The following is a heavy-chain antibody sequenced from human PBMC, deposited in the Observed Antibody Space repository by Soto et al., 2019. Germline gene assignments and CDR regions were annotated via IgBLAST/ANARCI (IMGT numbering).Heavy chain of an antibody. CDR2: IYPGDSDT. Sequence: PXAALKMSGNGSGYSFTSYGIGWVRQMPGKCLKSIGMIYPGDSDTRYSPSFQCQVTISADKSISTAYLQWSGLKASDTAMYYCARQGSGSYFPFDYWGQGTLVPVSS. CDR3: ARQGSGSYFPFDY. CDR1: GYSFTSYG. V-gene: IGHV5-51*01. D-gene: IGHD1-26*01. J-gene: IGHJ4*02.